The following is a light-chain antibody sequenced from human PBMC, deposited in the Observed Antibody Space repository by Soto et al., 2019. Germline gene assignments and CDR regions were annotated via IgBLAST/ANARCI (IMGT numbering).Light chain of an antibody. V-gene: IGLV2-8*01. CDR1: SSDVGGYNS. Sequence: QSALTQPPSGSGSPGQSVSISCAGTSSDVGGYNSVSWYQQHPGKAPKLIIYEVTTRPSGVPDRFSGSKSGNTASLTVSGLQAEDEADYYCSSYAGTNRPLFGGGTKLTVL. CDR2: EVT. J-gene: IGLJ2*01. CDR3: SSYAGTNRPL.